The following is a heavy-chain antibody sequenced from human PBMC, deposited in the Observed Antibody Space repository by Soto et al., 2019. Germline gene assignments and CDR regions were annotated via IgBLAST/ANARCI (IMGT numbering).Heavy chain of an antibody. CDR2: MNPNSGNT. CDR3: ARTGYYEFWSGYYAAYYDYMDV. CDR1: GYTFTSYD. V-gene: IGHV1-8*01. Sequence: QVPLVQSGAEVKKPGASVKVSCQASGYTFTSYDINWVRQATGQGLEWMGWMNPNSGNTGYAQKFQGRVTMTRNTSISTAYMELSRLRSEDTAVYYCARTGYYEFWSGYYAAYYDYMDVWGKGTTVTVSS. J-gene: IGHJ6*03. D-gene: IGHD3-3*01.